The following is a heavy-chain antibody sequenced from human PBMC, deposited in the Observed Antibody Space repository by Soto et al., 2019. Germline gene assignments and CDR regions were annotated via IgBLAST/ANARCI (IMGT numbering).Heavy chain of an antibody. Sequence: SETLSLSCAVSGGSISSGSYSWSWIRQPPGKGLEWIGYIYHSGSTYYNPSLKSRVTISVDKSKNQFSLNLTSVTAADTAVYYCARNMAYSTSSGPGYWGQGTLVTVSS. J-gene: IGHJ4*02. CDR3: ARNMAYSTSSGPGY. CDR2: IYHSGST. V-gene: IGHV4-30-2*01. CDR1: GGSISSGSYS. D-gene: IGHD6-6*01.